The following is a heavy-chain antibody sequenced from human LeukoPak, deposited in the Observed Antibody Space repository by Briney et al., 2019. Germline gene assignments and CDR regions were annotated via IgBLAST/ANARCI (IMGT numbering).Heavy chain of an antibody. CDR1: GFTFSDYY. D-gene: IGHD3-10*01. Sequence: GGSLRLSCAASGFTFSDYYMSWIRQAPGKGLEWVSYISSSGSTIYYADSVKGRFTISRDNAKNSLYLQMNSLRAEDTAVYYCAGATYYYGSGSYYSGDHWGQGTLVTVSS. J-gene: IGHJ4*02. CDR3: AGATYYYGSGSYYSGDH. V-gene: IGHV3-11*01. CDR2: ISSSGSTI.